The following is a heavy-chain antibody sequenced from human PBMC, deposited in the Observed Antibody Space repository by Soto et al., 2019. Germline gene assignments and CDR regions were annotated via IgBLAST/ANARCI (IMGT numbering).Heavy chain of an antibody. CDR1: GFAFGNFA. Sequence: PGGSLRLSCAASGFAFGNFAMNWVRQAPGQGLEWLAAVSGPGESTYYAESVRGRVTISRDNFDNTVSLQINSLRPEDTAVYFCAKRGSYYYGSAPYDAWGQGILVTVSS. D-gene: IGHD3-10*01. J-gene: IGHJ5*02. V-gene: IGHV3-23*01. CDR3: AKRGSYYYGSAPYDA. CDR2: VSGPGEST.